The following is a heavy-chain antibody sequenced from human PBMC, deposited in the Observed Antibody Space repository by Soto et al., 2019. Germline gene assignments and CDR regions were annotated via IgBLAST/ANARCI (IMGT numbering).Heavy chain of an antibody. Sequence: QVQLVQSGAEVRKPGASVKVSCKASGYTFTTYGITWVRQAPGQGLEWMGWISGYDGHTKYAQKFQGRIIMTTDTSTSTVYMDLRSLRSDDTAVYYCAREGEMPYYYHGLDVWGQGTTVTVSS. V-gene: IGHV1-18*01. J-gene: IGHJ6*02. CDR2: ISGYDGHT. CDR1: GYTFTTYG. D-gene: IGHD3-16*01. CDR3: AREGEMPYYYHGLDV.